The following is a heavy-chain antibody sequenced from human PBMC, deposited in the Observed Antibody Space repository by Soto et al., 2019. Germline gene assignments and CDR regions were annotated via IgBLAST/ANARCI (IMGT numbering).Heavy chain of an antibody. CDR2: IKQDGSEK. J-gene: IGHJ4*02. Sequence: PGGSLRLSCAASGFTFSSYWMSWVRQAPGKGLEWVANIKQDGSEKYYVDSVKGRFTISRDNAKNSLYLQMNSLRAEDTAVYYGARLFLGRQWLGPTLFDYWGQGTLVTVSS. V-gene: IGHV3-7*01. CDR1: GFTFSSYW. D-gene: IGHD6-19*01. CDR3: ARLFLGRQWLGPTLFDY.